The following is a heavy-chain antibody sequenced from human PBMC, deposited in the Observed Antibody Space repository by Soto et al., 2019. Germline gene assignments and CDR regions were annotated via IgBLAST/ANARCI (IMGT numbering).Heavy chain of an antibody. CDR3: ASNQGDQTGYYYGSGSYYIGGY. J-gene: IGHJ4*02. D-gene: IGHD3-10*01. CDR1: GGTFSSYA. Sequence: ASVKVSCKASGGTFSSYAISWVRQAPGQGLEWMGGSIPIFGTANYAQKFQGRVTITADKSTSTAYMELSSLCSEDTAVYYCASNQGDQTGYYYGSGSYYIGGYWGQGTLVTVSS. V-gene: IGHV1-69*06. CDR2: SIPIFGTA.